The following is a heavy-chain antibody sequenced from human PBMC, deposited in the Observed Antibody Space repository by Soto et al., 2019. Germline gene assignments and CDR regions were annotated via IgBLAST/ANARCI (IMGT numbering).Heavy chain of an antibody. V-gene: IGHV4-39*01. CDR1: GGSISSSSYY. CDR3: ANYSPDYYDSSGYFAFDI. CDR2: IYYSGST. Sequence: SETLSLTCTVSGGSISSSSYYWGWIRQPPGKGLEWIGSIYYSGSTYYNPSLKSRVTISVDTSKNQFSLKLNSVTAADTAVYYCANYSPDYYDSSGYFAFDIWGQGTMVTVSS. D-gene: IGHD3-22*01. J-gene: IGHJ3*02.